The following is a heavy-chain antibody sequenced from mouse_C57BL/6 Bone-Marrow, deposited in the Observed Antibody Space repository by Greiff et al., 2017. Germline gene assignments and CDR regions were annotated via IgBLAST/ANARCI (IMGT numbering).Heavy chain of an antibody. CDR2: IYPGNSDT. D-gene: IGHD1-1*02. Sequence: VQLQQSGTVLARPGASVKMSCKTSGYTFTSYWMHWVKQRPGQGLEWIGAIYPGNSDTSYNQKFKGKAKLTAVTSASTAYMELSSLTNEESAVDYCTKYCGGRRGAMDYWGQGTSVTVSS. CDR1: GYTFTSYW. J-gene: IGHJ4*01. V-gene: IGHV1-5*01. CDR3: TKYCGGRRGAMDY.